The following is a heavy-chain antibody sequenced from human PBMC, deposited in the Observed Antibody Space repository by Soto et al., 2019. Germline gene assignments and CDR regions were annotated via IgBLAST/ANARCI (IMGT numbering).Heavy chain of an antibody. Sequence: ASVKVSCKASGYSFTDYHIHWVRQAPGQGLDWLGRINPKSGGTSTAQKFQGWVTMTTDTSISTASMEMTRLTSDDTAIYYCARGDSTDCSNGVCSFFYNHDMDVWGQGTTVTVSS. D-gene: IGHD2-8*01. J-gene: IGHJ6*02. CDR1: GYSFTDYH. V-gene: IGHV1-2*04. CDR2: INPKSGGT. CDR3: ARGDSTDCSNGVCSFFYNHDMDV.